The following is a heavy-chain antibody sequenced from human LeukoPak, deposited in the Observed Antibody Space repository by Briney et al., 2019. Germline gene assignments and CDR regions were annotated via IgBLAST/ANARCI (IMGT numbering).Heavy chain of an antibody. Sequence: GGSLRLSCVASGLPIADFYMHWVRQAPGKGLEWVSLISGDGVSTLYADSVKCRVSISRDNSKNTLYLEMTSTRTEDAAMYYCAKESGKFDYWGQGTLVAVSS. CDR1: GLPIADFY. V-gene: IGHV3-43*02. CDR2: ISGDGVST. CDR3: AKESGKFDY. J-gene: IGHJ4*02.